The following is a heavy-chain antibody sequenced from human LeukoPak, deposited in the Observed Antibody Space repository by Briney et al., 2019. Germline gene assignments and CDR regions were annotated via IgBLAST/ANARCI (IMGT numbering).Heavy chain of an antibody. D-gene: IGHD1-26*01. Sequence: GALRLSCAASGFTVSSNYMGWVRQVPGKGLEWVSVIYSGGSTYYADSVKGRFTISRDNSKNTLYLQMNSLRAADTAVYYCASSPIVGGILYWGQGTLVAVAS. CDR3: ASSPIVGGILY. CDR2: IYSGGST. V-gene: IGHV3-53*01. CDR1: GFTVSSNY. J-gene: IGHJ4*02.